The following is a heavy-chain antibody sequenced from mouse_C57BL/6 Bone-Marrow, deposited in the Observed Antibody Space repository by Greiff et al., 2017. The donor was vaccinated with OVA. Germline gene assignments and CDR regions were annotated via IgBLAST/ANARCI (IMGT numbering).Heavy chain of an antibody. D-gene: IGHD5-1-1*01. CDR1: GFSFNTYA. Sequence: EVQLQESGGGLVQPKGSLKLSCAASGFSFNTYAMNWVRQAPGKGLEWVARIRSKSNNYATYYADSVKDRFTISRDDSESMLYLQMNNLTTEDTAMYYCVMEIPWYFDVWGTGTTVTVSS. V-gene: IGHV10-1*01. CDR2: IRSKSNNYAT. J-gene: IGHJ1*03. CDR3: VMEIPWYFDV.